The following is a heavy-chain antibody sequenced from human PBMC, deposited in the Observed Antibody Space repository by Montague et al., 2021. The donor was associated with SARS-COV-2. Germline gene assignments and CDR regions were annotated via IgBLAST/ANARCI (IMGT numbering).Heavy chain of an antibody. CDR3: ARQSISRSFDH. V-gene: IGHV4-39*01. CDR1: GGSISTSIYY. D-gene: IGHD6-13*01. CDR2: FFYSGTT. J-gene: IGHJ4*02. Sequence: SETLSLTCTVSGGSISTSIYYWGWIRQPPGKGPEWIGSFFYSGTTYYNPSLKSRVTISVDTSKNQFSLKMSSVTAADTAVYFCARQSISRSFDHWGRGTLVTVSS.